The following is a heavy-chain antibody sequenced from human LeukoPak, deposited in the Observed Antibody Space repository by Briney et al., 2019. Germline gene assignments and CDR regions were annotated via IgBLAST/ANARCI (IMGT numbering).Heavy chain of an antibody. V-gene: IGHV4-59*01. Sequence: SESLSLTCTVSGGSISRYSCSWIRQPPPPRLQWTASIYNTGSTNYNPSLKSRVTISVDTSKNQFSLKLSSVTAADTAVYYCARASQSGTAMDRLAYYYYGMDVWGQGTTVTVSS. D-gene: IGHD5-18*01. CDR2: IYNTGST. CDR1: GGSISRYS. CDR3: ARASQSGTAMDRLAYYYYGMDV. J-gene: IGHJ6*02.